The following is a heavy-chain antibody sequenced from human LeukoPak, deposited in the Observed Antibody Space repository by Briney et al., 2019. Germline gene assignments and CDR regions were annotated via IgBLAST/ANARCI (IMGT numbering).Heavy chain of an antibody. J-gene: IGHJ6*03. D-gene: IGHD3-3*01. CDR3: ARVELRFLEWLSPHNYYMDV. CDR2: INWNGGST. V-gene: IGHV3-20*04. CDR1: GFTFDDYG. Sequence: GGSLRLSCAASGFTFDDYGMSWVRQAPGKGLEWVSGINWNGGSTGYADSVKGRFTISRDNAKNSLYLQMNSLRAEDTALYYCARVELRFLEWLSPHNYYMDVWGKGTTITVSS.